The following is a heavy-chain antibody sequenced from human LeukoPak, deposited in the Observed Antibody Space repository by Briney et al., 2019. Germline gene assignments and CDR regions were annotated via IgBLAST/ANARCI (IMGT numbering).Heavy chain of an antibody. D-gene: IGHD5-18*01. CDR1: GGSISSYY. J-gene: IGHJ6*02. V-gene: IGHV4-59*01. Sequence: SETLSLTCTVSGGSISSYYWSWIRQPPGKGLEWIGYIYYSGSTNYNPSLKSRVTISVDTSKNQFSLKLSSGTAADTAVYYCARDRRGYSYGFDDYYYYGMDVWGQGTTVTVSS. CDR3: ARDRRGYSYGFDDYYYYGMDV. CDR2: IYYSGST.